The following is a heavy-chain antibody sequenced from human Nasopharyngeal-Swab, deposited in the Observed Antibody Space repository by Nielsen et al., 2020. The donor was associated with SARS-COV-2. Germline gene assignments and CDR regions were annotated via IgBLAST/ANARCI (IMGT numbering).Heavy chain of an antibody. J-gene: IGHJ6*03. CDR3: ARWYSSSTYYYYYYMDV. Sequence: GESLKIFCKGSGYSFTSYWIGWVRQMPGKGLEWMGIIYPGDSDTRYSPSFQGQVTISADKSISTAYLQWSSLKASDTAMYYCARWYSSSTYYYYYYMDVWGKGTTVTVSS. CDR1: GYSFTSYW. CDR2: IYPGDSDT. D-gene: IGHD6-6*01. V-gene: IGHV5-51*01.